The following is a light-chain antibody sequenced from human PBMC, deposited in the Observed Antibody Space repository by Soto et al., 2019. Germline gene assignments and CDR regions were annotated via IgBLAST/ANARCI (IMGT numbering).Light chain of an antibody. V-gene: IGKV3D-15*01. CDR3: QQYSNWPST. J-gene: IGKJ3*01. Sequence: MVMTQSPATLSLSPGERATLSCRASQSVSNKLAWYQQKPGQAPRLLIFGAATRATGIPARFSGSGSGTDFTLTISSLESEDFAVYYCQQYSNWPSTFGHGTRVDI. CDR1: QSVSNK. CDR2: GAA.